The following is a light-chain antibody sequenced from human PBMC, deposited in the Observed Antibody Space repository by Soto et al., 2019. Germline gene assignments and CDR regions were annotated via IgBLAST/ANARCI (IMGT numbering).Light chain of an antibody. J-gene: IGLJ1*01. CDR3: QTWGTGIHV. Sequence: PVLTQSPSASASLGASVKLTCTLSSGHSSYAIAWHQQQPEKGPRYLMKLNSDGSHSKGDEIPDRFSGSSSGAERYLTISSLQSEDEGDYYCQTWGTGIHVFGTGTKVTVL. V-gene: IGLV4-69*01. CDR2: LNSDGSH. CDR1: SGHSSYA.